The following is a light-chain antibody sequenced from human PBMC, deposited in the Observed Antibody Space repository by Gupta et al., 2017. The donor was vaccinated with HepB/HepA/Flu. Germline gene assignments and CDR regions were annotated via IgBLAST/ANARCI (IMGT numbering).Light chain of an antibody. CDR3: SSYAGSNNLMV. CDR1: SSDVGGYNY. J-gene: IGLJ2*01. CDR2: EVS. V-gene: IGLV2-8*01. Sequence: SALTQPPSASGSPGQSVTISCTGTSSDVGGYNYVSWYQQHPGKAPKLLIYEVSKRPSGVRDRFSGSKSGNTASLTVSGLQAEDEADYYCSSYAGSNNLMVFGGGTKLTVL.